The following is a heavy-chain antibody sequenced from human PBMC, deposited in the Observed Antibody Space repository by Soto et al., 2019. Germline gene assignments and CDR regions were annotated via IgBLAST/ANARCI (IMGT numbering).Heavy chain of an antibody. CDR2: ISSSSSYI. V-gene: IGHV3-21*01. Sequence: PGGSLRLSCASSGFTFSSYIMNWVRQAPGKGLEWVSSISSSSSYIYYADSVKGRFTISRANAKNSLYLQMNSLRAEDTAVYYCARDSPSGRYGMDVWGQGTTVTVSS. CDR3: ARDSPSGRYGMDV. CDR1: GFTFSSYI. D-gene: IGHD2-15*01. J-gene: IGHJ6*02.